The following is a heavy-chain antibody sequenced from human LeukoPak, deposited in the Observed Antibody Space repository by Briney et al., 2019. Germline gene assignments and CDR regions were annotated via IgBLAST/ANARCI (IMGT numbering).Heavy chain of an antibody. D-gene: IGHD5-24*01. Sequence: PGGSLRLSCAVSGFTFSSYAMSWLRQARGKGREWVSGITGSGGSTYYAASVKGRFTISRDTDKNTLYLQMNSLRAEDTAVYYCARRIQGMAPYYFDYWGQGTLVTVSS. CDR1: GFTFSSYA. CDR2: ITGSGGST. V-gene: IGHV3-23*01. J-gene: IGHJ4*02. CDR3: ARRIQGMAPYYFDY.